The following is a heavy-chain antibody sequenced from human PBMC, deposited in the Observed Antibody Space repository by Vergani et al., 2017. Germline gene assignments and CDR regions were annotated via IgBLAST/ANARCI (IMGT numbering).Heavy chain of an antibody. CDR2: IYYSGST. V-gene: IGHV4-39*01. CDR1: GASIRSSNYY. J-gene: IGHJ5*02. D-gene: IGHD6-19*01. CDR3: ARHSTVEWLVKLGWFDP. Sequence: QLQLQESGPGLVKPSATLSLTCSVSGASIRSSNYYWGWIRQPPGKGLEWIASIYYSGSTYYNPSLKSRVTISVDTSKNQFSLMLSSVTAADTAVYFCARHSTVEWLVKLGWFDPWGQGILVTVSS.